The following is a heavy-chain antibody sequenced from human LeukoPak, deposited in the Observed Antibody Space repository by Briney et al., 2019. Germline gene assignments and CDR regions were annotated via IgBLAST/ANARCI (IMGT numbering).Heavy chain of an antibody. D-gene: IGHD3-10*01. Sequence: GGSLRLSXAASGFTFSSYGMHWVRQAPGKGLEWVAFIRYDGSNKYYADSVKGRLTISRDNSKNTLYLQINSLRAEDTAVYYCADLGVFDYWGQGTLVTVSS. V-gene: IGHV3-30*02. CDR1: GFTFSSYG. CDR2: IRYDGSNK. J-gene: IGHJ4*02. CDR3: ADLGVFDY.